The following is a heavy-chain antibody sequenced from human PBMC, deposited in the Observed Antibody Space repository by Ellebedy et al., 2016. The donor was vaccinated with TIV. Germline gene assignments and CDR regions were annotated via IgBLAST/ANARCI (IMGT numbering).Heavy chain of an antibody. J-gene: IGHJ4*02. CDR3: ARDETVTTSAFDY. D-gene: IGHD4-11*01. Sequence: GGSLRLXCAASGFIFSSYWMSWVRQAPGRGLEWVANIKQDGSEKYYVDSVKGRFTISRDNAENSLYLQMNSLRAEDTAVYYCARDETVTTSAFDYWGQGTLVTVSS. V-gene: IGHV3-7*01. CDR2: IKQDGSEK. CDR1: GFIFSSYW.